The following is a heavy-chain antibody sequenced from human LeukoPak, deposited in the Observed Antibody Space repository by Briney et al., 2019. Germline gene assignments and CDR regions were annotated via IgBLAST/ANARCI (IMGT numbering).Heavy chain of an antibody. CDR3: ARVGGLIYYYYMDV. Sequence: GGSLRLSCAASGFTFTTYWMTWVRQAPGKGLEWVANINQDGSEKYFVDSVKGRFTISRDNAKNSLYLQMNSLRVEDTAVYYCARVGGLIYYYYMDVWGKGTTVTISS. V-gene: IGHV3-7*01. D-gene: IGHD3-10*01. J-gene: IGHJ6*03. CDR1: GFTFTTYW. CDR2: INQDGSEK.